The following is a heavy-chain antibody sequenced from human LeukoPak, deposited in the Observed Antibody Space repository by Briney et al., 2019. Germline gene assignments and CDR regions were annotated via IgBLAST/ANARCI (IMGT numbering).Heavy chain of an antibody. CDR3: ARAHITYDSSGYYYVDWFDP. V-gene: IGHV3-23*01. J-gene: IGHJ5*02. Sequence: GGSLRLSCVVSGFTFSSYAMSWVRQAPGKGLEWVSAISGSGGSTHYADSVKGRFTISRDNAKNSLYLQMNSLRAEDTAVYYCARAHITYDSSGYYYVDWFDPWGQGTLVTVSS. CDR1: GFTFSSYA. D-gene: IGHD3-22*01. CDR2: ISGSGGST.